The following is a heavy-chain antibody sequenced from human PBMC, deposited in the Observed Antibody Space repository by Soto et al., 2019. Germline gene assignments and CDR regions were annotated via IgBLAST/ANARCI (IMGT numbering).Heavy chain of an antibody. D-gene: IGHD1-1*01. J-gene: IGHJ6*02. Sequence: QVQLVQSGAEVKKPGSSVKVSCKASGGTFSSYTISWVRQAPGQGLEWMGRIIAILGIANYAQKFQGRVTITADKSTSTAYMELSSLRSEDTAVYYCASGCGTTGTTISLDYYGMDVWGQGTTVTVSS. CDR3: ASGCGTTGTTISLDYYGMDV. CDR1: GGTFSSYT. CDR2: IIAILGIA. V-gene: IGHV1-69*02.